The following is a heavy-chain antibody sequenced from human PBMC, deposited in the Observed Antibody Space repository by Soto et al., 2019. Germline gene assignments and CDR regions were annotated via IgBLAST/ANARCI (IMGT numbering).Heavy chain of an antibody. CDR1: GGTLSNYA. D-gene: IGHD7-27*01. CDR2: IIPMFGTA. J-gene: IGHJ6*02. Sequence: QVQLVQSGAEAKKPGSSVKVSCKASGGTLSNYAISWVRQAPGQGLEWMGGIIPMFGTANYAQKFQGRVTITADESTSTAYMELSSLRYEDTAVYYCAAHFHWGPYYYYYGMDVWGQGTTVTVSS. CDR3: AAHFHWGPYYYYYGMDV. V-gene: IGHV1-69*12.